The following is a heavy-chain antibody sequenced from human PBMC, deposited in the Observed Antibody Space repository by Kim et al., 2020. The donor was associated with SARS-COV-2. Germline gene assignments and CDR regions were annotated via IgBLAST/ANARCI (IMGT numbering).Heavy chain of an antibody. CDR3: ATIVGALLDY. Sequence: YYHPSLKSRVTISVDTSKNQFSLKLSSVTAADTAVYYCATIVGALLDYWGHGTLVTVSS. V-gene: IGHV4-39*07. D-gene: IGHD1-26*01. J-gene: IGHJ4*01.